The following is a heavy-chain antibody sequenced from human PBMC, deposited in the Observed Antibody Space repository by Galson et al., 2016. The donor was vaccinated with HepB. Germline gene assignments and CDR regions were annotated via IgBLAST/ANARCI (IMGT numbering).Heavy chain of an antibody. V-gene: IGHV1-18*04. D-gene: IGHD6-6*01. Sequence: SVKVSCKASGYSFSSYGISWVRQAPGQGLEWLGWISGYNSNTEYAQKVQDRVILTTDTFTRNAYMELRSLRSDDTAVYFCARDRPSFPAPPNVHYPYYYTMDVWGQGTTVTVSS. CDR2: ISGYNSNT. J-gene: IGHJ6*02. CDR1: GYSFSSYG. CDR3: ARDRPSFPAPPNVHYPYYYTMDV.